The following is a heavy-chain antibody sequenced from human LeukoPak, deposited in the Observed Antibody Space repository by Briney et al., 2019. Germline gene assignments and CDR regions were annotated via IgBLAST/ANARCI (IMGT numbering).Heavy chain of an antibody. CDR3: AKRGVVIRVILVGFHKEAYYFES. CDR1: GLTFSSYA. D-gene: IGHD3/OR15-3a*01. V-gene: IGHV3-23*01. Sequence: GGSLRLSCAASGLTFSSYAMSWVRQAPGKGLEWVSVISTGGTNTYYADSVKGRFTIARDNRKNTLYLQMNSLRAEDTAVYFCAKRGVVIRVILVGFHKEAYYFESWGQGALVTVSS. J-gene: IGHJ4*02. CDR2: ISTGGTNT.